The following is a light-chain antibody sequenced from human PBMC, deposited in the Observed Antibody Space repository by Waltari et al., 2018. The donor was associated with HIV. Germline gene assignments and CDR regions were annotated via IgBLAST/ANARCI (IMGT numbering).Light chain of an antibody. V-gene: IGLV1-47*01. J-gene: IGLJ3*02. CDR2: RDG. Sequence: QSVLTQPPSASGTPGPRITISCSGSNSNIGSNFVYWYQQFPGPTPRLLILRDGQRPSGVADRFSGSKSGTAAALAISGLRSEDEADDYCAAWDDSLGGSLVFAGGTKLTVL. CDR3: AAWDDSLGGSLV. CDR1: NSNIGSNF.